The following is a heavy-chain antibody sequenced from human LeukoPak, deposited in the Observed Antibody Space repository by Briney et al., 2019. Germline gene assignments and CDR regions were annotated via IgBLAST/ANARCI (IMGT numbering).Heavy chain of an antibody. CDR1: GGSISSSSYY. D-gene: IGHD2-2*01. CDR2: IYYSGST. CDR3: ARRGRRTIDY. J-gene: IGHJ4*02. Sequence: PSETLSLTCTVSGGSISSSSYYWSWIRQPPGKGLEWIGSIYYSGSTYCNPSLKSRVTISVDTSKNQFSLKLSSVTAADTAVYYCARRGRRTIDYWGQGTLVTVSS. V-gene: IGHV4-39*01.